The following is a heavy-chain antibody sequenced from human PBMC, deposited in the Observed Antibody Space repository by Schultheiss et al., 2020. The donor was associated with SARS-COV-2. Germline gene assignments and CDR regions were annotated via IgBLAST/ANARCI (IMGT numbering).Heavy chain of an antibody. V-gene: IGHV1-2*02. J-gene: IGHJ6*02. CDR3: ASNVASKTLYYYDSSGYYGVAYYYGMDV. CDR1: GYTFTGCY. D-gene: IGHD3-22*01. CDR2: INPKTGGT. Sequence: ASVKVSCKASGYTFTGCYMHWVRQAPGQGLEWMGWINPKTGGTNYAQKLQGRVTMTTDTSTSTAYMELRSLRSDDTAVYYCASNVASKTLYYYDSSGYYGVAYYYGMDVWGQGTTVTVSS.